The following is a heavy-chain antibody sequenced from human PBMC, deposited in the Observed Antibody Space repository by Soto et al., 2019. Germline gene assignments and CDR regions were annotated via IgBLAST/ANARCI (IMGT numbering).Heavy chain of an antibody. CDR2: INHSGST. D-gene: IGHD3-9*01. CDR1: GGSFSGYY. J-gene: IGHJ4*02. Sequence: SETLSLTCAVYGGSFSGYYWSWIRQPPGKGLEWIGEINHSGSTNYNPSIKSRVTISVDTSKNQISLKLSSVTAADTAVYFCLRGLSEDYDILTGYLPFDYWGQGTLVTVSS. V-gene: IGHV4-34*01. CDR3: LRGLSEDYDILTGYLPFDY.